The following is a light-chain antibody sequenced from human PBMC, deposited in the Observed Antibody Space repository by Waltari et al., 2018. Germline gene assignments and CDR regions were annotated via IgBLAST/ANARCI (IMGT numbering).Light chain of an antibody. CDR3: MQALQTLLT. J-gene: IGKJ4*01. V-gene: IGKV2-28*01. CDR2: LGS. Sequence: DIVMTQAPLSLPVTPGAPASISCRSSQSLLHSNGYNYCDWYLQKPGQSPQLLIYLGSNRASGVPDRFSGSGSGTDFTLKISRVEAEDVGVYYCMQALQTLLTFGGGTKVEIK. CDR1: QSLLHSNGYNY.